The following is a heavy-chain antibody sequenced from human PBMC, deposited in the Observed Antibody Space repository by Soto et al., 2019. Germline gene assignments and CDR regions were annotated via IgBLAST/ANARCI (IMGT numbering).Heavy chain of an antibody. V-gene: IGHV1-69*12. CDR1: GGTFSSYA. CDR3: ANEGAIFGVGRNAVDI. J-gene: IGHJ3*02. Sequence: QVQLVQSGAEVKKPGSSVKVSCKASGGTFSSYAISWVRQAPGQGLEWMGGIIPIFGTANYAQKFQGRVRITAYESSSTAYMELSSLRSEDTAVYYCANEGAIFGVGRNAVDIWGQGTMVTVSS. D-gene: IGHD3-3*01. CDR2: IIPIFGTA.